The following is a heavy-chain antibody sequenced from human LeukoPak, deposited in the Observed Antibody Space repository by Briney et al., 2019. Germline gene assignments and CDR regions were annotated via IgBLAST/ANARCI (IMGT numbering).Heavy chain of an antibody. J-gene: IGHJ4*02. CDR2: ISVDVNTK. V-gene: IGHV3-30-3*01. D-gene: IGHD6-13*01. CDR1: GFTFRTFA. CDR3: ARDTYSSSWSPLTY. Sequence: GGSLRLSCAASGFTFRTFAMYWVRQAPGKGLEWVATISVDVNTKYYADSVKGRCSISRDNSENMMYLQMNGLRDEDTAVYFCARDTYSSSWSPLTYWGQGTLVTVSS.